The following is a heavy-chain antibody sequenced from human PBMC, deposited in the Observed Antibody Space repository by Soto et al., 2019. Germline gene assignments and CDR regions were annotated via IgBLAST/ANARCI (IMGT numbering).Heavy chain of an antibody. J-gene: IGHJ5*02. Sequence: EVQLLESGGGLVQPGGSLRLSCAASGFTFSNHAMSWVRQAPGKGLEWVSAVTPSGSNTYYGDSVKGRFTISRDNSKNTLSLQMSSLRAEDTAVYYCARKGQRRNWFDPWGQGTLVTVSS. V-gene: IGHV3-23*01. CDR2: VTPSGSNT. CDR1: GFTFSNHA. CDR3: ARKGQRRNWFDP.